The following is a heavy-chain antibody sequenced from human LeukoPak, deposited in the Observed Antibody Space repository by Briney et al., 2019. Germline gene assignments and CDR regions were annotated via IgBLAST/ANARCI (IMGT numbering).Heavy chain of an antibody. CDR1: GYTFTDYY. CDR2: IKPDSGGT. Sequence: ASVKVPCKASGYTFTDYYMHWVRQAPGQGLEWMGWIKPDSGGTKYAQKFKGRVTVTRDTSISTAYMEVNRLTSDDTAVYYCARGSYYESSAPSPSDIWGQGTRVTVSS. CDR3: ARGSYYESSAPSPSDI. J-gene: IGHJ3*02. V-gene: IGHV1-2*02. D-gene: IGHD3-22*01.